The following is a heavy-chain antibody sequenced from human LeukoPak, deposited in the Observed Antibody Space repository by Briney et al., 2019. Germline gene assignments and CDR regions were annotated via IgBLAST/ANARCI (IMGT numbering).Heavy chain of an antibody. J-gene: IGHJ4*02. CDR3: AKSRGCSSTSCLVDY. Sequence: GGSLRLSCAASGFTFSSYGMHWVRQTPGKGLEWVAVISYDGGNKYYADSVKGRFTISRDNSKNTLYLQMNSLRAEDTAVYYCAKSRGCSSTSCLVDYWGQGTLVTVSS. CDR2: ISYDGGNK. CDR1: GFTFSSYG. V-gene: IGHV3-30*18. D-gene: IGHD2-2*01.